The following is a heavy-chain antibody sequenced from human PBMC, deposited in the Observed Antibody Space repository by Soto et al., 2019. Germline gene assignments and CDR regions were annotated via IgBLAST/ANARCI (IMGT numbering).Heavy chain of an antibody. CDR1: GGSFSGYY. CDR2: INHSGST. J-gene: IGHJ4*02. V-gene: IGHV4-34*01. CDR3: ARVLYDFWSGYLTDY. Sequence: PSETLSLTCAVYGGSFSGYYWSWIRQPPGKGLEWIGEINHSGSTNYNPSLKSRVTISVDTSKNQFSLKLSSVTAADTAVYYCARVLYDFWSGYLTDYWGQGTLVTVSS. D-gene: IGHD3-3*01.